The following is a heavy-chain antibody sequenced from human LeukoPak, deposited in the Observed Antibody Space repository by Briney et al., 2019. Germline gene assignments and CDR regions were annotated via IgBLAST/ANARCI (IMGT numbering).Heavy chain of an antibody. D-gene: IGHD6-6*01. CDR1: GYTFTSYG. Sequence: ASVKVSCKASGYTFTSYGISWVRQAPGQGLEWMGRINPNSGDTNYAQKFQGRVTMTRDTSFSTAYMELNRLRSDDTAVYYCARQYSSCMDVWGQGTTVTVS. J-gene: IGHJ6*02. V-gene: IGHV1-2*06. CDR2: INPNSGDT. CDR3: ARQYSSCMDV.